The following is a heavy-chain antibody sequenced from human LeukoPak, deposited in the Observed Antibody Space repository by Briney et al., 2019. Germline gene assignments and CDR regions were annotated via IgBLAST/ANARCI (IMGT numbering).Heavy chain of an antibody. D-gene: IGHD3-16*01. CDR3: ARVSPYDYYYYYMDV. J-gene: IGHJ6*03. CDR2: SYYSGNT. CDR1: GGSISSYY. V-gene: IGHV4-59*01. Sequence: SETLSLTCTVSGGSISSYYWSWIRQPPGKGLEWIGYSYYSGNTNYNPSLKGRVTISVDTSKNQFSLKLSSVTAADTAVYYCARVSPYDYYYYYMDVWGKGTTVTVSS.